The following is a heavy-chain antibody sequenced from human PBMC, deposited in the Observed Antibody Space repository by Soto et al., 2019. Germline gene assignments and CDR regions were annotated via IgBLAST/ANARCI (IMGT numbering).Heavy chain of an antibody. CDR2: IYYSGST. J-gene: IGHJ5*02. CDR3: AGDCGDYDRANWFDP. V-gene: IGHV4-31*03. D-gene: IGHD4-17*01. CDR1: GGSISSGGYY. Sequence: QVQLQESGPGLVKPSQTLSLTCTVSGGSISSGGYYWSWIRQHPGKGLEWIGYIYYSGSTYYNPSLKSRVTISVDPSKNQFSQKLSSVTAADTAVYYCAGDCGDYDRANWFDPWGQGTLVTVSS.